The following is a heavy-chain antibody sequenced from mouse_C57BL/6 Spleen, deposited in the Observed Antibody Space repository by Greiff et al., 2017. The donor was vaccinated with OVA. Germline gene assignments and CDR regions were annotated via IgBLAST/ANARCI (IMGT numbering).Heavy chain of an antibody. Sequence: EVQLQESGAELVKPGASVKLSCTASGFNIKDYYMHWVKQRTDQGLEWIGRIDPEDGDTKYAPKFQGKVTITADTSSNTAYLQLSSLTADDTAVYCCARDSAGYVGYAYWGQGTLVTVSA. CDR3: ARDSAGYVGYAY. J-gene: IGHJ3*01. CDR2: IDPEDGDT. D-gene: IGHD3-2*02. V-gene: IGHV14-2*01. CDR1: GFNIKDYY.